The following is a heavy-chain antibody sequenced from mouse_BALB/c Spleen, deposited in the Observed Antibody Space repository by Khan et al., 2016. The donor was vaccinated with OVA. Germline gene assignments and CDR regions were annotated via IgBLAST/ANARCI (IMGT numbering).Heavy chain of an antibody. Sequence: EVQLVESGPGLVKPSLSLSLTCTVTGYSITSDYAWNWIRQFPGHKLEWMGYISYSGRTSYIPSLKSRISITRDTSKNQFFLQLSSVTTEDTATYFCVRGRAYWGQGTQVTVSA. CDR3: VRGRAY. J-gene: IGHJ3*01. D-gene: IGHD3-3*01. CDR1: GYSITSDYA. CDR2: ISYSGRT. V-gene: IGHV3-2*02.